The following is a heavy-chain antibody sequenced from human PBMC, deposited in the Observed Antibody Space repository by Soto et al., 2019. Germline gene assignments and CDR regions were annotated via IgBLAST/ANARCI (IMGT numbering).Heavy chain of an antibody. CDR1: GFSINIGIYY. CDR3: ASLGYCTSTSCPPV. Sequence: SEALSFTCAVSGFSINIGIYYWTWIRQHPGKGLEWIGYIYYNGNTYYNPSLKSRVTISVDTSKSQFSLKLSSVTASDTAVYYCASLGYCTSTSCPPVWGQGTTVNLSS. CDR2: IYYNGNT. V-gene: IGHV4-31*11. J-gene: IGHJ6*02. D-gene: IGHD2-2*01.